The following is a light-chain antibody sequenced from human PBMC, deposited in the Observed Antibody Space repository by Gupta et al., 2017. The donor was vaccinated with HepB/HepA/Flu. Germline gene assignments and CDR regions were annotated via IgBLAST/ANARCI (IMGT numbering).Light chain of an antibody. CDR2: YNSDSDK. V-gene: IGLV5-45*02. J-gene: IGLJ2*01. Sequence: QALLTPPSSLSASPGSSARLTCTLRSGLNVHTYRIHWYQQKSGSPPQYLLRYNSDSDKQLGSGVPSRFSGSKDASANAGILLISGLQSEEEADYYCTIWHNDNGVFGGGTKLTVL. CDR3: TIWHNDNGV. CDR1: SGLNVHTYR.